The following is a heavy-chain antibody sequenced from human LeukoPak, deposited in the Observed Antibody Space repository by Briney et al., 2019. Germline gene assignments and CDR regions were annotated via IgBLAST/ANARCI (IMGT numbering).Heavy chain of an antibody. J-gene: IGHJ4*02. CDR3: ASGLYSGYVTAVLDY. Sequence: ASVKVSCKASGYTFTGYYMHWVRQAPGQGLEWMGRIIPILGIANYAQKFQGRVTITADKSTSTAYMELSSLRSEDTAVYYCASGLYSGYVTAVLDYWGQGTLVTVSS. CDR2: IIPILGIA. D-gene: IGHD5-12*01. V-gene: IGHV1-69*02. CDR1: GYTFTGYY.